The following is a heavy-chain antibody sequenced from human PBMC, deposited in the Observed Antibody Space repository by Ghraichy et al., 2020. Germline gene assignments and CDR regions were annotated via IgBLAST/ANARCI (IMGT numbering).Heavy chain of an antibody. Sequence: SCAASGFTFSSYGMHWVRQAPGKGLEWVAVISYDGSNKYYADSVKGRFTISRDNSKNTLYLQMNSLRAEDTAVYYCAKEWTGIAPSDWGQGTLVTVS. V-gene: IGHV3-30*18. CDR1: GFTFSSYG. D-gene: IGHD6-13*01. CDR3: AKEWTGIAPSD. J-gene: IGHJ4*02. CDR2: ISYDGSNK.